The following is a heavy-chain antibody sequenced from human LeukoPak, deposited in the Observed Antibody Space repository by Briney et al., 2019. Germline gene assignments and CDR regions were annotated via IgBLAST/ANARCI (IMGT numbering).Heavy chain of an antibody. CDR3: ARGRGTAAAGHFDY. CDR1: GYSISGGYY. J-gene: IGHJ4*02. V-gene: IGHV4-38-2*01. CDR2: LYHSGST. Sequence: ASETLSLTCAVSGYSISGGYYWGWIRQPPGKGLEWIGTLYHSGSTYYNPSLKSRVTISADTSKNQFTLNLSSVTAADTAVYNCARGRGTAAAGHFDYWGQGTLVTVSS. D-gene: IGHD6-13*01.